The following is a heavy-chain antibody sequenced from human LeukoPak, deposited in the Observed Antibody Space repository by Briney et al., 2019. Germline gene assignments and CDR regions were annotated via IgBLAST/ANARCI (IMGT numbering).Heavy chain of an antibody. D-gene: IGHD5-18*01. Sequence: SETLSLTCTISDDSISSNRYFWAWIRQPPGGGLEWIASINYNWRTYYNPSLKSRVTISVDTSKNQFSLKLSSVTAADTAVYYCARHFGYSYGYAYYYYYMDVWGKGTTVTISS. CDR1: DDSISSNRYF. CDR3: ARHFGYSYGYAYYYYYMDV. V-gene: IGHV4-39*01. CDR2: INYNWRT. J-gene: IGHJ6*03.